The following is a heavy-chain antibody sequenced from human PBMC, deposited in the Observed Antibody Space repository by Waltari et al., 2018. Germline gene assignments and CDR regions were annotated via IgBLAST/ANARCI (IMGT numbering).Heavy chain of an antibody. D-gene: IGHD1-26*01. J-gene: IGHJ3*02. CDR1: GFTFSSYG. CDR3: AKDDSPIGSHDAFDI. CDR2: RRYDGSNK. V-gene: IGHV3-30*02. Sequence: QVQLVESGGGVVQPGGSLRLSCAASGFTFSSYGMHWVRQAPGKGLEWGAFRRYDGSNKYYADSVKGRFTISRDNSKNTLYLQMNSLRAEDTAVYYCAKDDSPIGSHDAFDIWGQGTMVTVSS.